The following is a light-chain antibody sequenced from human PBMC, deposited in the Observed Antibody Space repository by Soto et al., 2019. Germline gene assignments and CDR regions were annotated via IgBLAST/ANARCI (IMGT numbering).Light chain of an antibody. V-gene: IGLV2-14*01. CDR3: NSYTTTYTLV. Sequence: QSALTQPASVSGSPGQSITISCTGTNSDIGAYNYVSWYQHHPGKAPKLIIYEVTNRPSGVSNRFSASKSGNTAYLTISGPQAEDEADYYCNSYTTTYTLVFGTGTKLTVL. J-gene: IGLJ1*01. CDR1: NSDIGAYNY. CDR2: EVT.